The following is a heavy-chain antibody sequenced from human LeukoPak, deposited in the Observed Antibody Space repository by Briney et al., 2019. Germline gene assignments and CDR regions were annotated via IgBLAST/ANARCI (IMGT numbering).Heavy chain of an antibody. CDR2: ISSTGSPK. D-gene: IGHD3-16*01. CDR1: GFTFSSYE. Sequence: GGSLRLSCAASGFTFSSYEMNWVRQAPGKGLEWVSYISSTGSPKYYADSVKGRFTISRDNVRNSLYLQMNSLRVDDTAVYYCARDGAPRTDYWGQGTLVTVSS. J-gene: IGHJ4*02. V-gene: IGHV3-48*03. CDR3: ARDGAPRTDY.